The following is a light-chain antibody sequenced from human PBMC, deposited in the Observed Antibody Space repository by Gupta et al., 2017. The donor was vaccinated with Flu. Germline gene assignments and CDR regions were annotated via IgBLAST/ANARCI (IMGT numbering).Light chain of an antibody. CDR2: DAS. J-gene: IGKJ4*01. V-gene: IGKV3-11*01. CDR3: QQRSNWPLT. CDR1: QNINNF. Sequence: IVLTQSPATLSLSPGARGTLSCRSTQNINNFLAWYQQKPGQVPRLLISDASNRTTGIPNRFSGSGSGTDFTLTINGLAPEDSAIYYCQQRSNWPLTFGGGTRVEIK.